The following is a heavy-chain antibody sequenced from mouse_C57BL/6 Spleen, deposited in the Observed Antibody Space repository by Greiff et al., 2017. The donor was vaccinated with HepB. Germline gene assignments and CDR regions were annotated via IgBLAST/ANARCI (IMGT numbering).Heavy chain of an antibody. CDR2: IHPNSGST. V-gene: IGHV1-64*01. J-gene: IGHJ3*01. Sequence: VQLQQSGAELVKPGASVKLSCKASGYTFTSYWMHWVKQRPGPGLEWIGMIHPNSGSTNYNEKFKSKATLTVDKSSSTAYMQLSSLTSEDSAVYYCASERRSEGFAYWGQGTLVTVSA. CDR3: ASERRSEGFAY. CDR1: GYTFTSYW.